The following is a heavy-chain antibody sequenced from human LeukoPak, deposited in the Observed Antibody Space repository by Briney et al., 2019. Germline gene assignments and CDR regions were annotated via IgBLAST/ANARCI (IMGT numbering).Heavy chain of an antibody. CDR2: ISDSGSSM. J-gene: IGHJ4*02. CDR1: GFNLGDYY. V-gene: IGHV3-11*01. Sequence: GGSLRLACAASGFNLGDYYMTWIRQAPGKGLEWVSYISDSGSSMHYADSVKGRFTISRDSSKNTLYHQMNSLRAEDTAVYYCARGSNYYDSSGYQHWGQGTLVTVSS. D-gene: IGHD3-22*01. CDR3: ARGSNYYDSSGYQH.